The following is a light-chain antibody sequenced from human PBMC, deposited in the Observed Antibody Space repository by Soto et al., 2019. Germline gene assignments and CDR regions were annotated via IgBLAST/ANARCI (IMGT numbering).Light chain of an antibody. V-gene: IGLV2-11*01. J-gene: IGLJ2*01. Sequence: QSALTQPRSVSGSRGQSVTISCSGTSSDVGGYKYVSWYQQHPGKAPKLMIYDVTKRPSGVPDRFSGSKSGNTASLTISGLQAEDEADYYCCSYAGSYTHVVFGGGTKLTVL. CDR1: SSDVGGYKY. CDR2: DVT. CDR3: CSYAGSYTHVV.